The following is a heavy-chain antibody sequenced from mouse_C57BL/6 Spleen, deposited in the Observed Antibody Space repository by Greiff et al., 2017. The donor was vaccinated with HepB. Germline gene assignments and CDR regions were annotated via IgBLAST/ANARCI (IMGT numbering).Heavy chain of an antibody. CDR2: IHPNSGST. Sequence: LQQPGAELVKPGASVKLSCKASGYTFTSYWMHWVKQRPGQGLEWIGMIHPNSGSTNYNEKFKSKATLTVDKSSSTAYMQLSSLTSEDSAVYYCARESTGNYAMDYWGQGTSVTVSS. CDR3: ARESTGNYAMDY. CDR1: GYTFTSYW. V-gene: IGHV1-64*01. D-gene: IGHD4-1*01. J-gene: IGHJ4*01.